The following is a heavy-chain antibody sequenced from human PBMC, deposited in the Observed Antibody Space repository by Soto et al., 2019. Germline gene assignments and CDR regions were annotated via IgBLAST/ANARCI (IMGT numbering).Heavy chain of an antibody. Sequence: GGSLRLSCAASGFTFSRNAMSWVRQAPGKGLEWVSVMSGSGGSTYYADSVTGRFTISRDNSKNTLYLQMNSLRAEDTAVYYCAKGYREYSSSWFDYWGQGTLVTVSS. CDR3: AKGYREYSSSWFDY. D-gene: IGHD6-13*01. V-gene: IGHV3-23*01. CDR1: GFTFSRNA. CDR2: MSGSGGST. J-gene: IGHJ4*02.